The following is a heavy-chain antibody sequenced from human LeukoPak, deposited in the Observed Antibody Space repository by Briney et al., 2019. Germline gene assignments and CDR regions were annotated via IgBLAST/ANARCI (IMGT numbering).Heavy chain of an antibody. CDR2: IFYSGTT. CDR1: GASISSSY. D-gene: IGHD3-10*01. CDR3: ARERGSVDAEYFQL. Sequence: PSETLSLTCTVSGASISSSYWTWIRQPPGKGLEWIGNIFYSGTTNYNPSLKSRVTISVDTSKNQFSLYLSSVTAADTAVYYCARERGSVDAEYFQLWGQGTLVTVSS. V-gene: IGHV4-59*01. J-gene: IGHJ1*01.